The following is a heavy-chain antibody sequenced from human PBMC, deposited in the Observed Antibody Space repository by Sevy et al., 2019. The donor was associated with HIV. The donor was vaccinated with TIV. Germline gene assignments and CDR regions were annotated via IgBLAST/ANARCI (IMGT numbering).Heavy chain of an antibody. CDR1: GYTFTGYY. V-gene: IGHV1-2*02. CDR3: AGGSSSWYGGGWFDP. Sequence: ASVKVSCKASGYTFTGYYMHWVRQAPGQGLEWMGWINPNSGGTNFAQKFQGRVTMTRDTSISTAYMELGRLRSDDTAVYYCAGGSSSWYGGGWFDPWGQGTLVTVSS. CDR2: INPNSGGT. J-gene: IGHJ5*02. D-gene: IGHD6-13*01.